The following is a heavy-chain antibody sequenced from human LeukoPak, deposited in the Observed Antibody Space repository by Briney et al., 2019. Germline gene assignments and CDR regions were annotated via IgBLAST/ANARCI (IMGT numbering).Heavy chain of an antibody. CDR3: ARDGGYGSGSYYMAY. Sequence: SETLSLNCTVYGGSISSGGYNWNWIRQHPGKSLEWIGYIYYSGSTSYNPSLKSRVIISIDRSKNQFSLKLSSVTAADSAVYYCARDGGYGSGSYYMAYWGQGTLVTVSS. V-gene: IGHV4-31*03. D-gene: IGHD3-10*01. CDR2: IYYSGST. CDR1: GGSISSGGYN. J-gene: IGHJ4*02.